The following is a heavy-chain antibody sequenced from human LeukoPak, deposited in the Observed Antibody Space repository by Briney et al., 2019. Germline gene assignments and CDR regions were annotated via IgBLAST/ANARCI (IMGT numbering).Heavy chain of an antibody. Sequence: GGSLRPSCAASGFTFSSYNMNWVRQAPGKGLEWISSITRNSNYIYYADSVKGRFTISRDNGKSSLSLQMDSLRAEDTAIYFCARDPYSGNYGPYYYYYMDVWGKGTTVTVSS. V-gene: IGHV3-21*01. J-gene: IGHJ6*03. CDR2: ITRNSNYI. CDR1: GFTFSSYN. D-gene: IGHD3-3*01. CDR3: ARDPYSGNYGPYYYYYMDV.